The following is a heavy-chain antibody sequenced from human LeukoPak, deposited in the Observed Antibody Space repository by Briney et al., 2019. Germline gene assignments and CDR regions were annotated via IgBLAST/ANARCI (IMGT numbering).Heavy chain of an antibody. CDR1: GFTFSRYG. Sequence: GGSLRLSCAASGFTFSRYGMNWVRQAPGKGLEWVSTIGSSGGRTYYADSVKGRFTISRDTSKNTVYLQMNNLRAEDTAVYFCTKDPRVYYNSGWYDFDYWGQGTLVTVSS. J-gene: IGHJ4*02. CDR2: IGSSGGRT. D-gene: IGHD6-19*01. V-gene: IGHV3-23*01. CDR3: TKDPRVYYNSGWYDFDY.